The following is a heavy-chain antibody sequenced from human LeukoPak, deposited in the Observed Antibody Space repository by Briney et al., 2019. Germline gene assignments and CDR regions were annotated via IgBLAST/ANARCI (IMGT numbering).Heavy chain of an antibody. CDR3: ATDSSGGGVSFDY. Sequence: SETLSLTCTVSGYSLSSGYYWGWIRQPPGKGLEWIGSIYHSGSTYYNPSLKSRVTISVDTSKNQFSLKLSSVTAADTAVYYCATDSSGGGVSFDYWGQGTLVTVSS. CDR1: GYSLSSGYY. V-gene: IGHV4-38-2*02. D-gene: IGHD3-22*01. J-gene: IGHJ4*02. CDR2: IYHSGST.